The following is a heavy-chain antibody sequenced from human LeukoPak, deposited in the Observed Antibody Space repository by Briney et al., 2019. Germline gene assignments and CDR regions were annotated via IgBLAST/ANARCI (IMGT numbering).Heavy chain of an antibody. CDR2: IWYDGSNK. V-gene: IGHV3-33*01. CDR1: GFTFSNYG. CDR3: ARDYYDSSGYPSFDP. D-gene: IGHD3-22*01. Sequence: GGSLRLSCAASGFTFSNYGMHWVRQAPGKGLEEVAVIWYDGSNKYYADSVKGRFAISRDNSKNTLYLQMNSLRAEDTAVYYCARDYYDSSGYPSFDPWGQGTLVTVSS. J-gene: IGHJ5*02.